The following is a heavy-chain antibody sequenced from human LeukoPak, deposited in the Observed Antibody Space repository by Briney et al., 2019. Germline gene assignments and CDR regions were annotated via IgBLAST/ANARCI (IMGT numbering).Heavy chain of an antibody. CDR3: ASLYCTHTTCYYFDY. V-gene: IGHV3-7*01. J-gene: IGHJ4*02. Sequence: GGSLRLSCAASGFTFSSYWMSWVRQAPGKGLEWVANIKQDGSEKYYVDSVKGRFTISRDNAKNSLYLQMNSLRAEDTAVYYCASLYCTHTTCYYFDYWGQGTLVSVSS. CDR2: IKQDGSEK. CDR1: GFTFSSYW. D-gene: IGHD2-2*01.